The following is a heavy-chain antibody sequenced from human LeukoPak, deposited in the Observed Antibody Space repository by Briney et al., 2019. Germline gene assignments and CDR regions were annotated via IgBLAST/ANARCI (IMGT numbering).Heavy chain of an antibody. CDR3: ARGGVPGGFDI. CDR1: GFTFSSYW. D-gene: IGHD2-8*02. V-gene: IGHV3-74*01. CDR2: ISSDGSTT. Sequence: GGSLRLSCAASGFTFSSYWMHWVRQAPGKGLVWVSHISSDGSTTSYADSVKGRFTISRDNAKNTLYLQMTTLRAEGTALYYCARGGVPGGFDIWGQGTMVTVSS. J-gene: IGHJ3*02.